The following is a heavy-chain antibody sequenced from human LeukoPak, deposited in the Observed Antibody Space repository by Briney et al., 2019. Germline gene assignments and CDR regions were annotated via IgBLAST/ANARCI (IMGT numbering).Heavy chain of an antibody. CDR2: IYPSGST. J-gene: IGHJ3*02. CDR1: GGSIRGYY. Sequence: SETLSLTCNVSGGSIRGYYWSWIRQPPGKGLEWIGYIYPSGSTNYNPSLKSRVTMSVDTSKNQFSLKLSSVTAADTAVYYCATLGDYYDRRDSPAFDIWGQGTMVTVSS. V-gene: IGHV4-59*01. CDR3: ATLGDYYDRRDSPAFDI. D-gene: IGHD3-22*01.